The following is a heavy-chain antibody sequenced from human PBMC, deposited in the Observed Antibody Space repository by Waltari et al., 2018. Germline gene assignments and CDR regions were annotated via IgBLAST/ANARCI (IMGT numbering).Heavy chain of an antibody. CDR1: GGSISSGGYS. J-gene: IGHJ4*02. Sequence: QLQLQESGSGLVKPSQTLSLTCAVSGGSISSGGYSWSWIRQPPGKGLEWIGYIYHRGSTYYNPSLKSRVTISVDRSKNQFSLKLSSVTAADTAVYYCARESRNYYDSSATLFDYWGQGTLVTVSS. D-gene: IGHD3-22*01. V-gene: IGHV4-30-2*01. CDR3: ARESRNYYDSSATLFDY. CDR2: IYHRGST.